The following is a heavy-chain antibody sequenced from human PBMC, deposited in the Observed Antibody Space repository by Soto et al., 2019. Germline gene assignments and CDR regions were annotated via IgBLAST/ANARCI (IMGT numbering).Heavy chain of an antibody. CDR2: IKSKTDGGTT. CDR3: TTGSGGGYSSSWIIYYFDY. V-gene: IGHV3-15*07. CDR1: GFTFSNAW. J-gene: IGHJ4*02. Sequence: GGSLRLSCAASGFTFSNAWMNWVRQAPGKGLEWVGRIKSKTDGGTTDYAAPVKGRFTISRDDSKNTLYLQMNSLKTEDTAVYYCTTGSGGGYSSSWIIYYFDYWGQGTLVTVSS. D-gene: IGHD6-13*01.